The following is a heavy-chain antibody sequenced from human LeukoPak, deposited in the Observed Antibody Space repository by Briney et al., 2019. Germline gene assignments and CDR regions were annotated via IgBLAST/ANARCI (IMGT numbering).Heavy chain of an antibody. J-gene: IGHJ4*02. Sequence: ASVKVSCKASGYTFTSYYMHWVRQAPGQGLEWMGWISAYNGNTNYAQKLQGRVTMTTDTSTSTAYMELRSLRSDDTAVYYCARDEKTLANYEKPYYCWGQGTLVTVSS. V-gene: IGHV1-18*04. CDR3: ARDEKTLANYEKPYYC. CDR1: GYTFTSYY. D-gene: IGHD3-22*01. CDR2: ISAYNGNT.